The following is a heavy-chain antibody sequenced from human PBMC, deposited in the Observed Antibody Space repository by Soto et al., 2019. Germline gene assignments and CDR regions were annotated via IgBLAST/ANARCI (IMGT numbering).Heavy chain of an antibody. Sequence: SETLSLTCTVSGDSISSGDYYWSWIRQPPGKGLEWIGYIYYSGSTYYNPSLKSRVTISVDTSKNQFSLKLSSVTAADTAVYYCARDRDSSGYYYDYWGQGTLVTVSS. CDR3: ARDRDSSGYYYDY. CDR1: GDSISSGDYY. CDR2: IYYSGST. D-gene: IGHD3-22*01. V-gene: IGHV4-30-4*01. J-gene: IGHJ4*02.